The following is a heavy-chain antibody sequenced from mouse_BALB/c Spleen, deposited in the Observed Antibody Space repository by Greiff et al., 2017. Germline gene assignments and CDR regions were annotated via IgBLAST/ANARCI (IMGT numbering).Heavy chain of an antibody. V-gene: IGHV1-5*01. D-gene: IGHD2-4*01. J-gene: IGHJ4*01. Sequence: VQLKQSGTVLARPGASVKMSCKASGYTFTSYWMHWVKQRPGQGLEWIGAIYPGNSDTSYNQKFKGKAKLTAVTSTSTAYMELSSLTNEDSAVYYCTRDDYDEGDYAMDYWGQGTSVTVSS. CDR1: GYTFTSYW. CDR3: TRDDYDEGDYAMDY. CDR2: IYPGNSDT.